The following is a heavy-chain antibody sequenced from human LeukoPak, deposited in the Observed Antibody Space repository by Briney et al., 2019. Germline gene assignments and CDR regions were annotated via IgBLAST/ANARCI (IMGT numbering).Heavy chain of an antibody. V-gene: IGHV3-11*01. CDR2: ISPSGSSI. Sequence: KSGGSLRLSCAVSGLTFSDYYMSWTRQAPGKGPELVSYISPSGSSIFYVDSVKGRFTISRDNAKNSLYLQMSNLRAEDTAVYFCARGGGLDVWGQGATVTVSS. CDR1: GLTFSDYY. CDR3: ARGGGLDV. J-gene: IGHJ6*02. D-gene: IGHD3-16*01.